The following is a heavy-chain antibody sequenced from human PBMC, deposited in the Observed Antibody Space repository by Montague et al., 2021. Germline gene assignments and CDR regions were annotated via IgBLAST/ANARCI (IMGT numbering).Heavy chain of an antibody. Sequence: SETPLTCTVSSGSIFHAHWSWVRQPPGKGLEWLGSMFYDGATSNNPSLKSRVTMSIDTSTNQFSLKLSFVTAADTAVYYCAKQDYFVSGTSYKGFDPWGQGILVTVSS. V-gene: IGHV4-59*08. CDR1: SGSIFHAH. J-gene: IGHJ5*02. CDR2: MFYDGAT. CDR3: AKQDYFVSGTSYKGFDP. D-gene: IGHD3-10*01.